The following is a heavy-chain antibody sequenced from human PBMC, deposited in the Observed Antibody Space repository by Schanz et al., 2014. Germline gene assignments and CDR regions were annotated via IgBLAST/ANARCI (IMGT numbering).Heavy chain of an antibody. V-gene: IGHV3-23*04. CDR2: VTAGGDYT. Sequence: EVQLEVSGGGLVQPGGSLRLSCAASGFTFSSYAMNWVRQAPGKGLEWVSTVTAGGDYTYYADSVKGRFTISRDNSKNTLYLQMNSLRAEDTAVYYCAKKWTGQWLGLIDYWGQGSLVTVSS. D-gene: IGHD6-19*01. CDR3: AKKWTGQWLGLIDY. CDR1: GFTFSSYA. J-gene: IGHJ4*02.